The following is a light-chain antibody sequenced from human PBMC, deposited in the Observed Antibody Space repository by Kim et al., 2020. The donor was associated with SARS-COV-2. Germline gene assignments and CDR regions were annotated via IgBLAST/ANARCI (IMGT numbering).Light chain of an antibody. J-gene: IGKJ5*01. V-gene: IGKV3-20*01. CDR2: AAS. CDR1: QTISDNY. CDR3: QQYATSPTT. Sequence: EIVMTQSPDTLSLSPGERATLSCRAGQTISDNYLAWYQQKPGQSPRLLIYAASSRATGIPDRFSGSGSGTDFTLTISRLESGDLGVYYCQQYATSPTTFGQGTRLEIK.